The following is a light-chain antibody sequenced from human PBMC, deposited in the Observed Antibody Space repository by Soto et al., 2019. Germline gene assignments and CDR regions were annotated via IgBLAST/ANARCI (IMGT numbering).Light chain of an antibody. CDR1: IRDVGSYNL. Sequence: QSVLTQPASVSGSPGQSITIACTGTIRDVGSYNLVSWYQQRPGEAPKLIISEVRNRPSGISYRFTGSKSGNMASLTISGLQTEDEADYYCSSYTTTSTLVFGGGTKLTVL. CDR3: SSYTTTSTLV. J-gene: IGLJ3*02. CDR2: EVR. V-gene: IGLV2-14*01.